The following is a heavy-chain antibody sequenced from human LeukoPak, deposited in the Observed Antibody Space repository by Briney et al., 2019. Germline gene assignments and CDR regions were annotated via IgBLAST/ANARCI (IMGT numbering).Heavy chain of an antibody. CDR3: ARLAAAGQDY. J-gene: IGHJ4*02. CDR1: GFTFSSYS. Sequence: PGGSLRLSCAASGFTFSSYSMNWVRQAPGKGLEWVSSISSSSSYIYYADSVKGRFTISRDNAKNSLYLQMNSLRAGDTAVYYCARLAAAGQDYWGQGTLVTVSS. D-gene: IGHD6-13*01. V-gene: IGHV3-21*01. CDR2: ISSSSSYI.